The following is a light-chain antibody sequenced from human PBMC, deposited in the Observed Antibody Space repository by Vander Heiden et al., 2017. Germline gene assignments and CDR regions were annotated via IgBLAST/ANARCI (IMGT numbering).Light chain of an antibody. CDR3: QHEDNYPWT. V-gene: IGKV1-5*03. J-gene: IGKJ1*01. Sequence: DIQMTQSPSTLSASVGDRVTITCRASQSISSWLAWYQQKPGKAPKVLIYKASSLESGVPSRFRGSGSGTEFTLTINSLQPDDFATYYCQHEDNYPWTFGQGTKVEIK. CDR1: QSISSW. CDR2: KAS.